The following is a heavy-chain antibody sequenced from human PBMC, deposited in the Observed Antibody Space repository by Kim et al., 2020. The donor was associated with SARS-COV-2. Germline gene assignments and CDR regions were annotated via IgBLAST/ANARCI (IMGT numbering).Heavy chain of an antibody. J-gene: IGHJ3*02. D-gene: IGHD3-22*01. Sequence: GGSLRLSCTASGFTFGDYAMSWFRQAPGKGLEWVGFIRSKAYGGTTEYAASVKGRFTISRDDSKSIAYLQMNSLKTEDTAVYYCTRDLLDYYDSSGYSHDAFDTWGQGTMVTVSS. CDR3: TRDLLDYYDSSGYSHDAFDT. V-gene: IGHV3-49*03. CDR1: GFTFGDYA. CDR2: IRSKAYGGTT.